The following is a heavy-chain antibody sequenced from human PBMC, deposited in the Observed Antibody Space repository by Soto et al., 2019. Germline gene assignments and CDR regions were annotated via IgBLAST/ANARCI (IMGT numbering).Heavy chain of an antibody. V-gene: IGHV1-3*01. D-gene: IGHD3-9*01. Sequence: ASVKASCKASGYTLTTYAIYCMREARGQRLEWMGWINAGNGNTKYSQKFQGRVTITSDTSARTAYMELSSLRSKDTSVYYCARAMTDILTGHSLKWFDPCCQGTLAKVSS. CDR1: GYTLTTYA. CDR3: ARAMTDILTGHSLKWFDP. J-gene: IGHJ5*02. CDR2: INAGNGNT.